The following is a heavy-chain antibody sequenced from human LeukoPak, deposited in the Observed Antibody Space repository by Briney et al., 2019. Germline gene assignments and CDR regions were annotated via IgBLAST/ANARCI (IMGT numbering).Heavy chain of an antibody. V-gene: IGHV3-9*01. D-gene: IGHD6-13*01. Sequence: PGRPLRLSCEGSGFTFDEYVMHWVRQAPGKGLEWVSGISSNSGSTGYADSVKGRFTISRDNAKNSLYLQMTSLRPEDTAFYFCAKDRGSSWSEIDSWGQGTLVTVSS. CDR1: GFTFDEYV. J-gene: IGHJ4*02. CDR2: ISSNSGST. CDR3: AKDRGSSWSEIDS.